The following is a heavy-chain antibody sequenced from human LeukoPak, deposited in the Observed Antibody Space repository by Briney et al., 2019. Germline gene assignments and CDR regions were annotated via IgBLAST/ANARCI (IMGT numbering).Heavy chain of an antibody. J-gene: IGHJ4*02. D-gene: IGHD3-10*01. CDR1: GYTFTVYY. CDR3: ASTYGSGLYDFDY. V-gene: IGHV1-2*02. CDR2: INPNSGGT. Sequence: ASVKVSCKASGYTFTVYYMHWVRQAPGQGLELMGGINPNSGGTNYAQKFQGRVTMTRDTSISTAYMELSRLSSDDTAVDYCASTYGSGLYDFDYWGQGTLVTVSS.